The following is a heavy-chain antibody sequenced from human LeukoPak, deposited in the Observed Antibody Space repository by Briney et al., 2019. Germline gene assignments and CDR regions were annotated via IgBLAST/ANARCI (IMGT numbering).Heavy chain of an antibody. CDR2: INHSGST. V-gene: IGHV4-34*01. CDR1: GGSFSGYY. J-gene: IGHJ5*02. Sequence: PSETLSLTCAVYGGSFSGYYWSWIRQPPGRGLEWIGEINHSGSTNYNPSLKSRVTISADTSKNQFSLKLSSVTAADTAVYYCARASGIFGVVIHPWFDPWGQGTLVTVSS. CDR3: ARASGIFGVVIHPWFDP. D-gene: IGHD3-3*01.